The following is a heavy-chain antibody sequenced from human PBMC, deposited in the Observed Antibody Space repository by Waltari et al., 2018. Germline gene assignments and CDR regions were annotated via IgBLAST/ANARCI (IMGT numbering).Heavy chain of an antibody. D-gene: IGHD4-4*01. J-gene: IGHJ4*02. CDR1: GGSISGGYD. CDR2: IYGSSGST. V-gene: IGHV4-38-2*01. Sequence: QVQLQESGPGLVKPSETLSLTCAVSGGSISGGYDWSWIRQPPGKGLEWIGYIYGSSGSTNYNPSLKNRVTISKDTSKNQFSLKLSSVTAADTAVYYCARHGVTTPFDYWGQGVLVTVSS. CDR3: ARHGVTTPFDY.